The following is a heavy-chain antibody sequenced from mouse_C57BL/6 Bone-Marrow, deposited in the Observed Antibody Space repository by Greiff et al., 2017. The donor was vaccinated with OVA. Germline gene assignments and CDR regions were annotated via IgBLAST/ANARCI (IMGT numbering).Heavy chain of an antibody. CDR3: ARDYYGSSYAMDY. J-gene: IGHJ4*01. V-gene: IGHV1-18*01. D-gene: IGHD1-1*01. Sequence: VQLQQSGPELVKPGASVKIPCKASGYTFTDYNMDWVKQSHGKSLEWIGDINPNNGGTIYNQKFKGKATLTVDKSSSTAYMELRSLTSEDTAVDYCARDYYGSSYAMDYWGQGTSVTAAS. CDR1: GYTFTDYN. CDR2: INPNNGGT.